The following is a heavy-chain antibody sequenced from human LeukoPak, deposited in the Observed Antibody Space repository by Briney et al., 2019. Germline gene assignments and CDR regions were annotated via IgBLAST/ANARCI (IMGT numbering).Heavy chain of an antibody. J-gene: IGHJ4*02. Sequence: SQTLSLTCAISGDSVSSNTAAWNRIRRSPSGGLEWLGRTCYRSKWLNDYAMSVKSRITVNPDTSKNQFSLHLNSVTPEDTAVYYCARDAPGPDTNFDYWGQGTLVTVSS. CDR1: GDSVSSNTAA. V-gene: IGHV6-1*01. D-gene: IGHD1-14*01. CDR3: ARDAPGPDTNFDY. CDR2: TCYRSKWLN.